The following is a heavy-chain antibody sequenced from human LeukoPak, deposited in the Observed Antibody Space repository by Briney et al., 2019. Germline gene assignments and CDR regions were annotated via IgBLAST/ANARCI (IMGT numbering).Heavy chain of an antibody. J-gene: IGHJ4*02. Sequence: GASVKVSCKASGYTFTINHIHWARQAPGQGLEWMGVINPSGDSTTYAQNFQGRVTMTRDTSTSTVYMELRSLRSEDTAIYYCAKLATSDTGETYWGQGTLVTVSS. D-gene: IGHD3-16*01. CDR1: GYTFTINH. CDR2: INPSGDST. CDR3: AKLATSDTGETY. V-gene: IGHV1-46*01.